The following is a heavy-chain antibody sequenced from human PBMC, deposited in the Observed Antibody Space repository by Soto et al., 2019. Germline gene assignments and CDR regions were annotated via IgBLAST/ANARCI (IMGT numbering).Heavy chain of an antibody. CDR2: IDWGDDK. Sequence: SGPTLVNPTQTLTLTCTFSGFSLSTSGMCVSWIRQPPGKALEWLALIDWGDDKYYSTSLKTRLTISKDTSKNQVVLTMTNMDPVDTATYYCARMVRGVTVYYYYYYGMDVWGQGTTVTVSS. J-gene: IGHJ6*02. CDR3: ARMVRGVTVYYYYYYGMDV. CDR1: GFSLSTSGMC. V-gene: IGHV2-70*01. D-gene: IGHD3-10*01.